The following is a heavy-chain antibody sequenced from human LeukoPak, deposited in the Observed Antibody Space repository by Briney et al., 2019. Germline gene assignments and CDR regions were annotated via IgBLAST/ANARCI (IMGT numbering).Heavy chain of an antibody. Sequence: SETLSLTCTVSGGSISSYYWSWIRQPPGKGLEWIGHIYYSGSTNYNSSLKSRVTISVDTSKNHFSLKMISVTTADTAVYFCARGGWFHDRWGQGTLVTVSS. CDR1: GGSISSYY. CDR2: IYYSGST. V-gene: IGHV4-59*01. J-gene: IGHJ5*02. CDR3: ARGGWFHDR. D-gene: IGHD6-19*01.